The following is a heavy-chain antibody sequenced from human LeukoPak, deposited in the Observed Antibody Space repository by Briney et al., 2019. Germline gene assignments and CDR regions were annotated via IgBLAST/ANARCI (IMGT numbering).Heavy chain of an antibody. Sequence: GGSLRLSCAASGFTFSSYAMSWVRQAPGKGLEWVSAISGSGGSTYYADSVKGRFTISRDNSKNTLYLQMNSLRAEDTAVYYCAKDRIAVALSAEYFQHWGQGALVTVSS. CDR3: AKDRIAVALSAEYFQH. CDR1: GFTFSSYA. V-gene: IGHV3-23*01. J-gene: IGHJ1*01. CDR2: ISGSGGST. D-gene: IGHD6-19*01.